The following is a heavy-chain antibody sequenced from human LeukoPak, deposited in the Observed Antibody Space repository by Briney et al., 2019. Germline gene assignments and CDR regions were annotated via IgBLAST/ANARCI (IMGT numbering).Heavy chain of an antibody. CDR1: GASISSYY. CDR3: ARHMSVTYDAFDL. D-gene: IGHD2-21*02. V-gene: IGHV4-59*08. Sequence: SETLSLTYSVSGASISSYYWSWIRQPPGKGLEWIGYVFYSGGTLYNPSLESRVTISVDTSKTHFSLELTSVTAADTAVYYCARHMSVTYDAFDLWGRGTMVTVSS. J-gene: IGHJ3*01. CDR2: VFYSGGT.